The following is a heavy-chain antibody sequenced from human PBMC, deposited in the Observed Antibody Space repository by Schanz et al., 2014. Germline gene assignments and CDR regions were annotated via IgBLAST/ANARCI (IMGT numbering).Heavy chain of an antibody. V-gene: IGHV3-7*04. Sequence: EVQLVESGGGLLQPGGSLRLSCAASGFTFGTFWMSWVRQAPGKGLEWVANINQDGSDKSYVDSVKGRFTISRDNSKNILYLQMNSLRAEDTALYYCAKDPHKDYGGKPQTFDIWGQGTMVTVSS. CDR1: GFTFGTFW. CDR3: AKDPHKDYGGKPQTFDI. CDR2: INQDGSDK. J-gene: IGHJ3*02. D-gene: IGHD4-17*01.